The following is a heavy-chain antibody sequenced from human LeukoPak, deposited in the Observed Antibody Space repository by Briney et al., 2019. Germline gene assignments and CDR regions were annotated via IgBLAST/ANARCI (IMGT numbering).Heavy chain of an antibody. V-gene: IGHV3-7*01. J-gene: IGHJ6*02. CDR2: INQDGSKK. CDR1: GFTFSSYW. D-gene: IGHD4-17*01. Sequence: GGSLRLSCAVSGFTFSSYWMSWVRQAPGKGLEWVASINQDGSKKYFVDSVKGRFTISRDNARNSLYLQMNSLRAEDTAVYYCARDHVDGDYRPWDGMDVWGQGTTVTVSS. CDR3: ARDHVDGDYRPWDGMDV.